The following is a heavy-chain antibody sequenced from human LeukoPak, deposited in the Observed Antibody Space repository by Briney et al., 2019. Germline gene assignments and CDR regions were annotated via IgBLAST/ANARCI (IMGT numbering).Heavy chain of an antibody. Sequence: PGGSLRLSCVVSGLTFSSHWMSWVRQAPGKGLEWVGNIKQDGSDTYHADSVKGRFTISRDNAKNSLYLQMNTLRVEDTAVYYCATQSYALFYHWGQGTLVTVSS. CDR1: GLTFSSHW. D-gene: IGHD2-2*01. CDR2: IKQDGSDT. V-gene: IGHV3-7*03. CDR3: ATQSYALFYH. J-gene: IGHJ4*02.